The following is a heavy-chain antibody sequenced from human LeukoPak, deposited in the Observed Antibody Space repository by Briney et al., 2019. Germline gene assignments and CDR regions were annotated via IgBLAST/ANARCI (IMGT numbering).Heavy chain of an antibody. CDR2: INPNSGGT. CDR1: GYTFTGYY. D-gene: IGHD2-2*01. J-gene: IGHJ5*02. V-gene: IGHV1-2*02. Sequence: ASVKVSCKASGYTFTGYYMHWVRQAPGQGLEWMGWINPNSGGTNYAQKFQGRVTMTTDTSTSTAYMELRSLRSDDTAVYYCARHYGCSTTSCPNWFDPWGQGTLVTVSS. CDR3: ARHYGCSTTSCPNWFDP.